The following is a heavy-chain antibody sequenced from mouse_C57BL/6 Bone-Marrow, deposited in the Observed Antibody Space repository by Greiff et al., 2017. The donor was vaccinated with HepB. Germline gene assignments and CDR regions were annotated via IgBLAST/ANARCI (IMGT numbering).Heavy chain of an antibody. J-gene: IGHJ2*01. CDR2: IWWDDDK. CDR1: GFSLSTFGLC. CDR3: ARIGKLLRPYYFDY. Sequence: QVTLKVSGPGILQPSQTLCLTCSFSGFSLSTFGLCVGWIRQPSGKGLEWLALIWWDDDKYNNPALKSRLTISKDTSKNQVFLKIANVDTADTATYYCARIGKLLRPYYFDYWGQGTTLTVSS. V-gene: IGHV8-8*01. D-gene: IGHD1-2*01.